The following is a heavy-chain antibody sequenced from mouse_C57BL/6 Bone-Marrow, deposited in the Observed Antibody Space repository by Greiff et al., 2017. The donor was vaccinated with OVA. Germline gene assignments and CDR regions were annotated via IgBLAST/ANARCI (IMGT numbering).Heavy chain of an antibody. V-gene: IGHV1-54*01. CDR1: GYAFTNYL. CDR2: INPGRGGT. J-gene: IGHJ4*01. Sequence: VQLQQSGAELVRPGTSVKVSCKASGYAFTNYLIEWVKQRPGQGLEWIGVINPGRGGTNYNEKFKGKATLTADKSSSTAYMQLSSLTSEDSAVYFCARYHYYAMDYWGQGTSVTVSS. CDR3: ARYHYYAMDY.